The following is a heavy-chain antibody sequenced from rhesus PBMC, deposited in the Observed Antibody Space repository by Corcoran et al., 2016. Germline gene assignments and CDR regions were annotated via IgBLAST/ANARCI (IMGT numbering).Heavy chain of an antibody. Sequence: QVQLQESGPGLVKPSETLSLTCAVSGGSISSSNWWSWIRQPPGKGLEGIVGIYSNTERPNYNPSLKNRVTISKDTSKNQFSLKLSSVTAADTAVYYCARGGGNYGWGQGVLVTVSS. CDR3: ARGGGNYG. D-gene: IGHD1-44*01. CDR2: IYSNTERP. CDR1: GGSISSSNW. V-gene: IGHV4S12*01. J-gene: IGHJ4*01.